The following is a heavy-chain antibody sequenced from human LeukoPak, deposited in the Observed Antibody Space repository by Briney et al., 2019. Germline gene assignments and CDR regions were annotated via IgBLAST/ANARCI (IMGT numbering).Heavy chain of an antibody. D-gene: IGHD2-15*01. V-gene: IGHV3-21*06. CDR3: ARDRCSSGSNCNYYYGMDV. CDR2: ISSRSSYV. J-gene: IGHJ6*02. Sequence: PGGSLRLSCTASGFAFSDYNVNWVRQAPGKGLEWASSISSRSSYVHYADSVKGRFTVSRDNAWDSLYLQMNSLRAEDTAVYYCARDRCSSGSNCNYYYGMDVWGQGTTVTVSS. CDR1: GFAFSDYN.